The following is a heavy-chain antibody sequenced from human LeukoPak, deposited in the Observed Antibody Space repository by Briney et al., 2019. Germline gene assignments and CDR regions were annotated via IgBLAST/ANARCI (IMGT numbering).Heavy chain of an antibody. Sequence: SQTLSLTCTVSGGSISSGSYYWSWIRQPAGKGLEWIGRIYTSGSTNYNPSLKSRVTISVDTSKNQFSLKLNSVTAADTAVYYCARGVSGILDAFDIWGQGTMVTVSS. V-gene: IGHV4-61*02. CDR3: ARGVSGILDAFDI. J-gene: IGHJ3*02. D-gene: IGHD1-14*01. CDR1: GGSISSGSYY. CDR2: IYTSGST.